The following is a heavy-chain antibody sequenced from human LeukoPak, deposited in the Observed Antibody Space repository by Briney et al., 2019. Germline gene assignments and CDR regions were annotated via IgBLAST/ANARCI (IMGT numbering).Heavy chain of an antibody. D-gene: IGHD3-10*01. CDR2: IKQDGSAQ. Sequence: GGSLRLSCVGSGFTFSSSWMTWVRQAPGQGLEWVANIKQDGSAQNYVDSVRGRFTISRDNAKNSLYLQMNSLRAEDTAVYYCAKEIARSYEFGEHFFDYWGQGTLVTVSS. J-gene: IGHJ4*02. CDR1: GFTFSSSW. V-gene: IGHV3-7*01. CDR3: AKEIARSYEFGEHFFDY.